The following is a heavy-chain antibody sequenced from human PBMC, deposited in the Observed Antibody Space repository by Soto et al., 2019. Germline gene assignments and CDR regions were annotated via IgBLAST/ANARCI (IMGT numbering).Heavy chain of an antibody. CDR1: GYTFTSYA. CDR3: ASLNTVRVVTAMPL. D-gene: IGHD2-21*02. J-gene: IGHJ3*01. CDR2: INPGNGNT. Sequence: QVQLVQSGAEVKKPGASVKVSCKASGYTFTSYAMHWVRQAPGQRLEWMGWINPGNGNTKYSQKFQGRVTITRDTSATTAYMDMTNLRSEDTAVYYCASLNTVRVVTAMPLWGQGKMVTVSS. V-gene: IGHV1-3*01.